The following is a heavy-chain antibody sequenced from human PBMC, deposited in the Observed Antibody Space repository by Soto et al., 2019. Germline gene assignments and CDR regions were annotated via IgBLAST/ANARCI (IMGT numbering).Heavy chain of an antibody. Sequence: EAQLVESGGGLVQPGGSLRLSCAASGFTLSRYSMSWVRQAPGKGPEYIAYIDTGSVSTYYADSVEGRFAVFRDNARNSLYLQLNSLRDEDTALYFCTRDRLTGDFREAFDIWGQGTLVTVSS. CDR1: GFTLSRYS. CDR3: TRDRLTGDFREAFDI. J-gene: IGHJ3*02. D-gene: IGHD1-20*01. CDR2: IDTGSVST. V-gene: IGHV3-48*02.